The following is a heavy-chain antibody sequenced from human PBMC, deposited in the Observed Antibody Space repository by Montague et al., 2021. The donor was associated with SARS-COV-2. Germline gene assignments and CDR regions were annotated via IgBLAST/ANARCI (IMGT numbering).Heavy chain of an antibody. CDR2: IYYSGYT. Sequence: SKTLSLTCTVSGGSITTTSHYWGWIRQPPGKGLEWIGSIYYSGYTHYNPSLKTRLTLSVDTSTNQFSLKLSSVTAADTAVYHCARLGPGPQGEESWGQGTVVIVSS. CDR1: GGSITTTSHY. CDR3: ARLGPGPQGEES. J-gene: IGHJ5*02. D-gene: IGHD3-16*01. V-gene: IGHV4-39*01.